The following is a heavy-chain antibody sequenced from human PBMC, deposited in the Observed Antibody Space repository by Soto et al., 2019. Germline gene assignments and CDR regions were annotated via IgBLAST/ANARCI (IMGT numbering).Heavy chain of an antibody. CDR3: ARSDMTVAAAFNI. J-gene: IGHJ3*02. D-gene: IGHD6-19*01. Sequence: ASGKLARKASVYTNTRYGISWGRQAPGQGLEWMGWINAGNGNTKYSQNFQGRVTITRDTSARTAYLELSSLRSEDTAVYFCARSDMTVAAAFNIWGQGTKVTVSS. V-gene: IGHV1-3*01. CDR1: VYTNTRYG. CDR2: INAGNGNT.